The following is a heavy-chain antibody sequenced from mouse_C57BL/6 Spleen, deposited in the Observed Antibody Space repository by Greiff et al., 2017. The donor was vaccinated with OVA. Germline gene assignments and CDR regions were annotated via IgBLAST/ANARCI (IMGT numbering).Heavy chain of an antibody. CDR2: IDPSDSYT. Sequence: QVQLQQPGAELVKPGASVKLSCKASGYTFTSYWMQWVKQRPGQGLEWIGEIDPSDSYTNYNQKFKGKATLTVDTSSSTAYMQLSSLTSEDSAVYYCARDTTVVARAMDYWGKGTSVTVSS. D-gene: IGHD1-1*01. V-gene: IGHV1-50*01. CDR3: ARDTTVVARAMDY. J-gene: IGHJ4*01. CDR1: GYTFTSYW.